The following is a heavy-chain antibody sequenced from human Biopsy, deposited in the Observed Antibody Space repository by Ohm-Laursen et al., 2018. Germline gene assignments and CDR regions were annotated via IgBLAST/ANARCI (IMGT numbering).Heavy chain of an antibody. CDR1: GGSLSGYS. V-gene: IGHV4-4*07. CDR3: AREFTYNYGAKGALDI. D-gene: IGHD4/OR15-4a*01. Sequence: SETLSLTCTVSGGSLSGYSWNWIRQPDGKGLEWIGRIYASETTHFNPSLRSRLIMSVDTSRNQFSLRLSSVTAADTAIYYCAREFTYNYGAKGALDIWGQGTKVTVSS. J-gene: IGHJ3*02. CDR2: IYASETT.